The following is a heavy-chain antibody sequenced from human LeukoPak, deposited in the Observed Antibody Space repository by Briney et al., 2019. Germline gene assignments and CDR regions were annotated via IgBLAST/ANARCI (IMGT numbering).Heavy chain of an antibody. Sequence: ASVKVSCKASGYIFSNFFSSYGITWVQQAPGQGLEWMGWISPYNGKTKFAQKFQGRVTIRADTSTSTGYMELRSLRSDDTAVYYCASGYYSDGNGYSPADYWGQGTLVTVSS. D-gene: IGHD3-22*01. J-gene: IGHJ4*02. CDR1: GYIFSNFFSSYG. V-gene: IGHV1-18*01. CDR2: ISPYNGKT. CDR3: ASGYYSDGNGYSPADY.